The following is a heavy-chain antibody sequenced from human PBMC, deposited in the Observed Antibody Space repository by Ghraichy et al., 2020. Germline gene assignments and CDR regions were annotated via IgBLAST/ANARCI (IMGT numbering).Heavy chain of an antibody. Sequence: SETLSLTCTVSGGSISSYYWNWIRQPPGKGLEWIGYIYYSGSTNYNPSLRSRVTISVDTSKNQFSLKLNSVTAADTAIYYCARFPESYYYESLSYFDPRGQGTLVTVSS. CDR2: IYYSGST. CDR1: GGSISSYY. CDR3: ARFPESYYYESLSYFDP. V-gene: IGHV4-59*01. J-gene: IGHJ5*02. D-gene: IGHD3-22*01.